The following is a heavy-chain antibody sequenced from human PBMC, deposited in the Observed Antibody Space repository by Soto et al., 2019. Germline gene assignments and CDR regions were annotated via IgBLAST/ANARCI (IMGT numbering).Heavy chain of an antibody. CDR3: ARDRKGYYDFWSGYSDNSSYNYYYYGMDV. V-gene: IGHV1-2*04. CDR1: GYTFTGYY. J-gene: IGHJ6*02. CDR2: INPNSGGT. Sequence: ASVKVSCKASGYTFTGYYMHWVRQAPGQGLEWMGWINPNSGGTNYAQKFQGWVTMTRDTSISTAYMELGRLGSDDTAVYYCARDRKGYYDFWSGYSDNSSYNYYYYGMDVWGQGTTVTVSS. D-gene: IGHD3-3*01.